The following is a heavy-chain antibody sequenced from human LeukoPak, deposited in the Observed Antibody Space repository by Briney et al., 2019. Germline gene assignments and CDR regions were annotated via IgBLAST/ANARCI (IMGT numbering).Heavy chain of an antibody. D-gene: IGHD3-22*01. V-gene: IGHV3-23*01. J-gene: IGHJ6*02. CDR3: ALYYYDSSGYYYYGMDV. CDR2: ISGSGGST. CDR1: GFTFSSYA. Sequence: GGSLRLSCAASGFTFSSYAMSWVRQAPGKGLEWVSAISGSGGSTYYADSVKGRFTISRDNSKNTLYLQMNSLRAEDTAVYYCALYYYDSSGYYYYGMDVWGQGTTVTVSS.